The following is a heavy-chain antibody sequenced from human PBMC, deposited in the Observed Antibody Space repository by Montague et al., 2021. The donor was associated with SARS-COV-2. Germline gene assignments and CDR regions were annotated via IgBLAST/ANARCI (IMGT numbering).Heavy chain of an antibody. CDR3: ARDTSSTVRGVTTYYNYYGMVV. J-gene: IGHJ6*02. Sequence: SLRLSCAASGFTFSYYGMHWVRQAPGKGLEWVSSISGRSDYRYYADSLKGRISISRDNAKNSLYLQMNSLRAEDAAGYYCARDTSSTVRGVTTYYNYYGMVVWAKGPRSPSP. V-gene: IGHV3-21*01. CDR2: ISGRSDYR. CDR1: GFTFSYYG. D-gene: IGHD3-10*01.